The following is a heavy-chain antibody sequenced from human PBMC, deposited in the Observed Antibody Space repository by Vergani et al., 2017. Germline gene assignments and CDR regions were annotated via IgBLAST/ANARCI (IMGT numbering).Heavy chain of an antibody. V-gene: IGHV3-30*02. J-gene: IGHJ6*02. Sequence: QEQLLQSGGGVVQPGGSLRLSCIGSGYTFGHFDMHWVRQAPGKGLAWVAFIRYDGSNPQYIDSVKGRFTISRDNYKDTLFVHMNGLRPDDTGTYFCAKKGGSLYYYGVDVWGQGTTITVSS. CDR3: AKKGGSLYYYGVDV. D-gene: IGHD1-26*01. CDR2: IRYDGSNP. CDR1: GYTFGHFD.